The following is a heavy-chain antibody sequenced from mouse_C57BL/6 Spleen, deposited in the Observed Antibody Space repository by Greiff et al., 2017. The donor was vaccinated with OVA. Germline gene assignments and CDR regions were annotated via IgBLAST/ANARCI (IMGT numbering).Heavy chain of an antibody. D-gene: IGHD4-1*01. CDR2: IDPSDSYT. Sequence: QVQLQQPGAELVRPGTSVKLSCKASGYTFTSYWMHWVKQRPGQGLEWIGVIDPSDSYTNYNQKFKGKATLTVDTSSSTAYMQLSSLTSEDSAVYYCAREGGTNYFDYWGQGTTLTVSS. CDR1: GYTFTSYW. J-gene: IGHJ2*01. CDR3: AREGGTNYFDY. V-gene: IGHV1-59*01.